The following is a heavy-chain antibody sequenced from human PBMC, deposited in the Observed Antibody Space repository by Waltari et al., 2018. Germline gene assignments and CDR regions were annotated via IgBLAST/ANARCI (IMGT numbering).Heavy chain of an antibody. J-gene: IGHJ6*03. CDR1: GFIFSSSG. Sequence: QVQLVESGGGVVQRGRSLRLSCSASGFIFSSSGMHWVRQDPGKGLEWVAVIWNDGSLKYYTDSVKGRFTISRDNSENTLYLQMSGLRPEDTAVYYCARSVTTGSGYMDVWGKGTTVTVSS. CDR3: ARSVTTGSGYMDV. D-gene: IGHD4-17*01. V-gene: IGHV3-33*01. CDR2: IWNDGSLK.